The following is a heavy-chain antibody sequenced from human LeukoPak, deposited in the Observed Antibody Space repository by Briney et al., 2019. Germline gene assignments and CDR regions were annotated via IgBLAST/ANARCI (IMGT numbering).Heavy chain of an antibody. Sequence: SETLSLTCTVSGGSISTYYWNWIRQPPGQGLEWIGSIYYSGSANYNPSLKSRVTISVYTPNNPFSLRLNSVPAADTAVYYCAREDDSSGSDAAFDIWGQGTMVTVSS. CDR2: IYYSGSA. J-gene: IGHJ3*02. CDR1: GGSISTYY. D-gene: IGHD3-22*01. CDR3: AREDDSSGSDAAFDI. V-gene: IGHV4-59*01.